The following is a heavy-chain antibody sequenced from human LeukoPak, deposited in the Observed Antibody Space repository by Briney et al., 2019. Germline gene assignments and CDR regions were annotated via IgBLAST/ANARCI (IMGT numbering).Heavy chain of an antibody. J-gene: IGHJ1*01. Sequence: GGSLRLSCAASGFTFSSYEMNWVRQAPGKGLEWVSYISSSGSTIYYADSVKGRFTISRDNVKNSLYLQMNSLRAEDTAVYYCARDSYYYDSSGLITEYFQHWGQGTLVTVSS. D-gene: IGHD3-22*01. CDR2: ISSSGSTI. CDR3: ARDSYYYDSSGLITEYFQH. CDR1: GFTFSSYE. V-gene: IGHV3-48*03.